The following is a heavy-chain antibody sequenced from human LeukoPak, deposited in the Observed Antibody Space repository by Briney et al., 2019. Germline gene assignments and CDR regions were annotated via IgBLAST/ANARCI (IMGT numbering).Heavy chain of an antibody. CDR3: AKGLYYDTLTGYLDGDAFDI. Sequence: PGGSLRLSCAASGFTFSSYGMHWVRQAPGKGLEWVAVISYDGSNKYYADSVKGRFTISRDNSKNTLYLQMNSLRAEDTAVYYCAKGLYYDTLTGYLDGDAFDIWGQGTMVTVSS. V-gene: IGHV3-30*18. CDR1: GFTFSSYG. CDR2: ISYDGSNK. D-gene: IGHD3-9*01. J-gene: IGHJ3*02.